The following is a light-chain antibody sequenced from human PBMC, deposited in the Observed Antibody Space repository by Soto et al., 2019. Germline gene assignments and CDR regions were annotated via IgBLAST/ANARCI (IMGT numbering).Light chain of an antibody. J-gene: IGKJ1*01. V-gene: IGKV3-15*01. CDR1: QDISTN. Sequence: EIVMTQSPATRSVSPGERATLSCRASQDISTNLAWYQQKPGQAPRLLIYGASTRATGIPARFSGSGSGTEFTLTISSLQSEDFAVYYCQQYDNWLRTFGQGTKV. CDR3: QQYDNWLRT. CDR2: GAS.